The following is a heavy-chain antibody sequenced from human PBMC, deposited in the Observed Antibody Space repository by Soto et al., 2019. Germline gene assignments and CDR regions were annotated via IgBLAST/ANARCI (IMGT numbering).Heavy chain of an antibody. CDR1: GGSISTVDYW. Sequence: QVQLQESGPGLVKPSQTLSLTCTVSGGSISTVDYWWSWIRQSPDMGLEWIGHIYDGGRTYNNPSLESRVTMSVATSKSQLSLTLSSVSAADTAVYYCARGRPGDKVDSWGQGTLVTVSS. V-gene: IGHV4-30-4*01. J-gene: IGHJ4*02. D-gene: IGHD7-27*01. CDR3: ARGRPGDKVDS. CDR2: IYDGGRT.